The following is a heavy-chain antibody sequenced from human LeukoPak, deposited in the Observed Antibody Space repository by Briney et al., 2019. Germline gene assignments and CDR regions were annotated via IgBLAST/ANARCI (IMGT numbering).Heavy chain of an antibody. Sequence: GGSLRLSCAASGFTFGSYSMSWVRQAPGKGLEWVATMTHGGSDKYYLDSVNGRFTISRDSAKNSIYLQMNSLRVEDTATYYCAKGDLEYWGLGTLVTVSS. J-gene: IGHJ4*02. CDR1: GFTFGSYS. CDR2: MTHGGSDK. V-gene: IGHV3-7*01. CDR3: AKGDLEY.